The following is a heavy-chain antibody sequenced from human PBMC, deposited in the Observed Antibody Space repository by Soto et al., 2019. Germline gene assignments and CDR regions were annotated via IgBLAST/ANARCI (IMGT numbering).Heavy chain of an antibody. D-gene: IGHD2-2*01. Sequence: GGSLRLSCSASGFTFSSYAMHWVRQAPGKGLEYVSAISSNGGSTYYADSVKGRFTISRDNSKNTLYLQMSSLRAEDTAVYYCVKEVVPAANYYYYGMDVWGQGTTVTVSS. CDR3: VKEVVPAANYYYYGMDV. CDR2: ISSNGGST. J-gene: IGHJ6*02. V-gene: IGHV3-64D*08. CDR1: GFTFSSYA.